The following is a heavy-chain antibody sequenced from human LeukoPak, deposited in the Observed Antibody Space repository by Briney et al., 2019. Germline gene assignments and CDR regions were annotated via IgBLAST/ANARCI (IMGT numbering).Heavy chain of an antibody. V-gene: IGHV1-18*01. J-gene: IGHJ5*02. CDR1: GYTFTSYG. CDR3: ARDMRLGYCSGGSCYGYNWFDP. CDR2: ISAYNGNT. Sequence: ASVKVSCKASGYTFTSYGISWVRQAPGQGLEWMGWISAYNGNTNYAQKLQGRVTMTTDTSTSTAYMELRSLRSDDTAVYYCARDMRLGYCSGGSCYGYNWFDPWGQGTLVTVSS. D-gene: IGHD2-15*01.